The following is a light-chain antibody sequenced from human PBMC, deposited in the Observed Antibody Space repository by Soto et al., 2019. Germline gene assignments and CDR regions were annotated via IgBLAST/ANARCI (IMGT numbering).Light chain of an antibody. CDR1: QSVSSSY. Sequence: EIVLTQSPGTLSLSPGERGTLSCRASQSVSSSYLAWYQQKPGQAPRLLIYGASSRATGIPDRFSGSGSGTDFTLTSSRLEPEDFAVYSCQQYDSSPWTFGQGTKVDIK. CDR2: GAS. V-gene: IGKV3-20*01. J-gene: IGKJ1*01. CDR3: QQYDSSPWT.